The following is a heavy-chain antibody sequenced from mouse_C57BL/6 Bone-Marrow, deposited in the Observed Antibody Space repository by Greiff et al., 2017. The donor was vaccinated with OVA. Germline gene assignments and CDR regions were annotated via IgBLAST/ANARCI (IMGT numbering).Heavy chain of an antibody. CDR1: GYTFTSYW. V-gene: IGHV1-69*01. J-gene: IGHJ1*03. CDR2: IDPSDSYT. Sequence: VQLQQPGAELVMPGASVKLSCKASGYTFTSYWMHWVKQRPGQGLEWIGEIDPSDSYTNYNQKFKGKSTLTVDKSSSTAYMQLSSLTSEDSAVYYCARRFITTVVTKYWYFDVWGTGTTVTVSS. D-gene: IGHD1-1*01. CDR3: ARRFITTVVTKYWYFDV.